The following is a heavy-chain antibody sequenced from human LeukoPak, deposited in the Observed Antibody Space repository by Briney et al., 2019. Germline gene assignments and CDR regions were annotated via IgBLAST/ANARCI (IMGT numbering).Heavy chain of an antibody. CDR3: AKSAPGSSGWVSPDY. V-gene: IGHV3-30*18. D-gene: IGHD6-19*01. CDR2: ISYDGSNK. J-gene: IGHJ4*02. Sequence: GRSLRLSCAASGFTFSSYAMHWVRQAPGKGLEWVAVISYDGSNKYYADSVKGRFTISRDNSKNTLYLQMNSLRAEDTAVYYCAKSAPGSSGWVSPDYWGQGTLVTVSS. CDR1: GFTFSSYA.